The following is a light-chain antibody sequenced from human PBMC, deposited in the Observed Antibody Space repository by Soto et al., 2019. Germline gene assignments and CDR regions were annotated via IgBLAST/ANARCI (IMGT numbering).Light chain of an antibody. V-gene: IGLV2-14*01. CDR1: CSDVGGYNY. J-gene: IGLJ2*01. Sequence: QSALTQPASVSGSPGQSITISCTGTCSDVGGYNYVSWYQQHPGKAPKLMIYEVSNRPSGVSNRFSRSKSGNTASLTISGLQAEDEADYYCSSYTSSSTVVFGGGTKLTVL. CDR3: SSYTSSSTVV. CDR2: EVS.